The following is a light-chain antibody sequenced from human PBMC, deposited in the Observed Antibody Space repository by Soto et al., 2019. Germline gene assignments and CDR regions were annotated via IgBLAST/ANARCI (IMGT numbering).Light chain of an antibody. CDR2: RNN. V-gene: IGLV1-47*01. CDR3: AAWDDSLSGPV. J-gene: IGLJ1*01. CDR1: SSNIGSNY. Sequence: QSVLTQPPSASGTPGQRVTISCSGSSSNIGSNYVYWYQQLPGTAPKLLIYRNNQRPSGVPDRFSGAKSGTSASLVISGLRSEDEAEYYGAAWDDSLSGPVFGTGTKVTVL.